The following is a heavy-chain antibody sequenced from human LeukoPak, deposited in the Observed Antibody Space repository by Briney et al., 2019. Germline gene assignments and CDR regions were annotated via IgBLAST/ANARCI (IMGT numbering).Heavy chain of an antibody. Sequence: PGGSLRLSCAASGFTFSSYAMHWVRQAPGKGLEYVSAISSNGGSTYYANSVKGRFTISRDNSKNSLHLQMNSLRAEDTAVYYCAELGITMIGGVWGKGTTVTISS. D-gene: IGHD3-10*02. V-gene: IGHV3-64*01. CDR1: GFTFSSYA. J-gene: IGHJ6*04. CDR3: AELGITMIGGV. CDR2: ISSNGGST.